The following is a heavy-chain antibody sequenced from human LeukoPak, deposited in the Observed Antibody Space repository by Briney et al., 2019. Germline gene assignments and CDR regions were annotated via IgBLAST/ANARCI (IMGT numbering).Heavy chain of an antibody. CDR3: TRWTDWYFDL. J-gene: IGHJ2*01. D-gene: IGHD3/OR15-3a*01. V-gene: IGHV3-7*01. CDR1: GFTFSNFC. CDR2: IKQDGSDK. Sequence: GGSLRLSCAASGFTFSNFCMSWVRQAPGKGLEWVANIKQDGSDKYYVDSVKGRFTISRDNAQKSLYLQMISLRVEDTAVYYCTRWTDWYFDLWGRGTLVIVSS.